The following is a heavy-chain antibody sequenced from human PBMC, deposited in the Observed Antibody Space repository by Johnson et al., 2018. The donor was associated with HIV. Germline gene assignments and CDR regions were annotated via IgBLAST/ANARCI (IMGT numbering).Heavy chain of an antibody. V-gene: IGHV3-66*01. Sequence: VQLVESGGGLIQPGRSLRLSCAASGFTFITYWMSWVRQAPGKGLEWVSVIYSGGSTYYADSVKGRFTISRDNFKNTLYLQMNSLRAEDTAVYYCAREQYGGNSNAGDGFDIWGQGTMVTVSS. CDR3: AREQYGGNSNAGDGFDI. J-gene: IGHJ3*02. D-gene: IGHD4-23*01. CDR1: GFTFITYW. CDR2: IYSGGST.